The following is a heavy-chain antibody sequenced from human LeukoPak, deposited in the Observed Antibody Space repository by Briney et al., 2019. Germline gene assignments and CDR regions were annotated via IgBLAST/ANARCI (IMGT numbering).Heavy chain of an antibody. J-gene: IGHJ4*02. V-gene: IGHV3-23*01. Sequence: GGYLRLSCAASGFTFSSYAMRWVRQAPGKGLEWVSAISGSGGSTYYADSVKGRFTISRDNSKNTLYLQMNSLRAENTAVYYYAKTLQLLWFGELSYYFDYWGQGTLVTVSS. CDR3: AKTLQLLWFGELSYYFDY. CDR1: GFTFSSYA. CDR2: ISGSGGST. D-gene: IGHD3-10*01.